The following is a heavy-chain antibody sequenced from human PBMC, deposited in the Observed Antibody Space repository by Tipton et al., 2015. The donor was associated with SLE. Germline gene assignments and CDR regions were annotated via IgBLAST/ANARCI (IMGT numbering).Heavy chain of an antibody. CDR1: GGSISSYY. CDR3: ARGLGVVVAVAFDI. Sequence: TLSLTCTVSGGSISSYYWSWIRQPPGKGLEWIGYIYYSGSTNYNPSLKSRVTISVDTSKNQFSLKLISVTAADTAVYYCARGLGVVVAVAFDIWGQGTMVTVSS. CDR2: IYYSGST. J-gene: IGHJ3*02. V-gene: IGHV4-59*01. D-gene: IGHD2-15*01.